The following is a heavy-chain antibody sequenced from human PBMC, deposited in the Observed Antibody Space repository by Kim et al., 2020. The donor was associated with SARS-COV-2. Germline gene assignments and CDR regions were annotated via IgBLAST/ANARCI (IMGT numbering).Heavy chain of an antibody. V-gene: IGHV3-23*01. CDR3: AKDVYYYDSSGYYADYYYGMDV. J-gene: IGHJ6*02. CDR2: ISGSGGST. CDR1: GFTFSSYA. Sequence: GGSLRLSCAASGFTFSSYAMSWVRQAPGKGLEWVSAISGSGGSTYYADSVKGRFTISRDNSKNTLYLQMNSLRAEDTAVYYCAKDVYYYDSSGYYADYYYGMDVWGQGTTVTVSS. D-gene: IGHD3-22*01.